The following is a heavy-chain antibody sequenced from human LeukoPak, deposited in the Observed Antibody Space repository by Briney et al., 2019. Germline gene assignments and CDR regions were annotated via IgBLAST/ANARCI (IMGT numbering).Heavy chain of an antibody. J-gene: IGHJ4*02. V-gene: IGHV4-39*07. CDR3: ARGHQQYYDFWSGYYKGGHYFDY. D-gene: IGHD3-3*01. CDR2: INHSGST. CDR1: GGSISSGGYY. Sequence: SETLSLTCTVSGGSISSGGYYWSWIRQPPGKGLEWIGEINHSGSTNYNPSLKSRVTISVDTSKNQFSLKLSSVTAADTAVYYCARGHQQYYDFWSGYYKGGHYFDYWGQGTLVTVSS.